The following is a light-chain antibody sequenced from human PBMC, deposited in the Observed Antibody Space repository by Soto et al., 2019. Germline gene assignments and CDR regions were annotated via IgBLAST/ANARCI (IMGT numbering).Light chain of an antibody. CDR2: AAS. V-gene: IGKV1-39*01. J-gene: IGKJ1*01. CDR3: QQSFNTPRT. CDR1: QSITTY. Sequence: DIQMTQSPSSLSASVGDRVTITCRASQSITTYLNWYQQKPGKAPKLLIYAASNLQSGVPSRFSGSGSGTDFTLTFSSLQPEDFAAYFCQQSFNTPRTFGQGTRVEIK.